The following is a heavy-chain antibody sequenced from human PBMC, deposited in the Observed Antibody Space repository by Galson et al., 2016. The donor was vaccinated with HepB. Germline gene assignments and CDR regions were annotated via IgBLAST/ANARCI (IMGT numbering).Heavy chain of an antibody. J-gene: IGHJ3*02. V-gene: IGHV1-3*01. CDR3: ARDGSDYYDTSGFNGASDI. D-gene: IGHD3-22*01. CDR2: IEAGNGNT. CDR1: GYTFETHG. Sequence: SVKVSCKASGYTFETHGMQWVRQAPGQSLEWMGWIEAGNGNTKYAQKFQGRVTITRDTSASTAYMELSSLTSEDTAVYYCARDGSDYYDTSGFNGASDIWGPGTRVTVSS.